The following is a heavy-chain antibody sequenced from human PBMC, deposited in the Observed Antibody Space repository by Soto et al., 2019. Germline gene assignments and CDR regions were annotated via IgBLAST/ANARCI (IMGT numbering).Heavy chain of an antibody. CDR1: GGSISSGDFS. J-gene: IGHJ4*02. CDR2: IYHSGST. D-gene: IGHD5-12*01. Sequence: QLQLQESGSGLVKPSQTLSLTCAVSGGSISSGDFSWSWIRQPPGKGLEWIGDIYHSGSTYYNPSLTRRVPITVDRSKTQFSLKLSSVTAADTAVYYCASSRGGYSGYDYYYWGQGTMVTVSS. CDR3: ASSRGGYSGYDYYY. V-gene: IGHV4-30-2*01.